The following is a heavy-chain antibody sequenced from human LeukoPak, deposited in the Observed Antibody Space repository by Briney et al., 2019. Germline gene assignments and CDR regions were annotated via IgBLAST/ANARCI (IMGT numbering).Heavy chain of an antibody. CDR2: INPSGGST. CDR3: ARSLMVVAAHFDY. Sequence: ASVKVTCKAFGYTFTSYYMHWVRQAPGQGLEWMGIINPSGGSTSYAQKFQGRVTMTRDTSTSTVYMELSSLRSEDTAVYYCARSLMVVAAHFDYWGQGTLVTVSS. V-gene: IGHV1-46*01. CDR1: GYTFTSYY. J-gene: IGHJ4*02. D-gene: IGHD2-15*01.